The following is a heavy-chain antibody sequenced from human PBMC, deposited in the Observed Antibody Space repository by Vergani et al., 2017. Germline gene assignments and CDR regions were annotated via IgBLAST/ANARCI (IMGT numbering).Heavy chain of an antibody. CDR3: ARLMDCSGGSCYGEDWFDP. CDR1: GGSLSSYY. V-gene: IGHV4-59*08. D-gene: IGHD2-15*01. Sequence: QVQLPESGPGLVKPSETLSLTCTVSGGSLSSYYWSWIRQPPGKGLEWIGYIYYSGSTNYNPSLKSRVTISVDTSKDQFSLKLSSVTAADTAVYYCARLMDCSGGSCYGEDWFDPWGQGTLVTVSS. CDR2: IYYSGST. J-gene: IGHJ5*02.